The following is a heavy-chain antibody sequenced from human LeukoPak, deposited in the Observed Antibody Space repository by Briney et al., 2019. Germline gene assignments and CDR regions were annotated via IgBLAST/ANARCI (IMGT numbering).Heavy chain of an antibody. V-gene: IGHV4-39*07. CDR2: LYHTGTT. J-gene: IGHJ3*02. CDR3: ARVFGGNSADI. Sequence: SETLSLTCTVSGGSISTTSEYWAWIRQSPGKGLEWIGSLYHTGTTYYNPSLKSRVTMSVDTSKNQFSLNLKSVTAADTAVYYCARVFGGNSADIWGQGTMVTVSS. D-gene: IGHD4-23*01. CDR1: GGSISTTSEY.